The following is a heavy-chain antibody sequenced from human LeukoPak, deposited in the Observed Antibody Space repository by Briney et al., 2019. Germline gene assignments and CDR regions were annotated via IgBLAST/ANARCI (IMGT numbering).Heavy chain of an antibody. CDR1: GFTLSDYW. D-gene: IGHD6-19*01. Sequence: GGSLRHSCAAPGFTLSDYWMSCVRQAPGKGPERVAHMNEDGSRKYFVDSVRGRFRISRDNTENSLYLHMSSLRVEDTAVYYCARTVAGHPHDYFDSWGQGTLVTVSS. CDR2: MNEDGSRK. J-gene: IGHJ4*02. V-gene: IGHV3-7*01. CDR3: ARTVAGHPHDYFDS.